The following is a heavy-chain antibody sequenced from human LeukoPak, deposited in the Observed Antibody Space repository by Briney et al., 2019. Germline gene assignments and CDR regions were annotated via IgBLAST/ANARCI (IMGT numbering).Heavy chain of an antibody. CDR2: IYTSGST. CDR1: GGSISSGSYY. Sequence: SETLSLTCTVSGGSISSGSYYWSWIRQPAGKGLEWIGRIYTSGSTNYNPSLKSRVTISVDTSKNQFSLKLSSVTAADTAVYYCARGAGGGQESAFDIWGQGTMVTVSS. D-gene: IGHD4-23*01. CDR3: ARGAGGGQESAFDI. V-gene: IGHV4-61*02. J-gene: IGHJ3*02.